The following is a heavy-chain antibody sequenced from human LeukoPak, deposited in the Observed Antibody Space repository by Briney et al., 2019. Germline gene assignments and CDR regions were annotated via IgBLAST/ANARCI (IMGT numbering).Heavy chain of an antibody. J-gene: IGHJ4*02. Sequence: PSETLSLTCTVSGGSISSSSYYWGWIRQPPGKGLEWIGSIYYSGSTYYNPSLKSRVTISVDTSKNQFSLKLSSVTAADTAVYYCARHLAERDYWGQGTLATDSS. CDR2: IYYSGST. CDR3: ARHLAERDY. D-gene: IGHD6-13*01. V-gene: IGHV4-39*01. CDR1: GGSISSSSYY.